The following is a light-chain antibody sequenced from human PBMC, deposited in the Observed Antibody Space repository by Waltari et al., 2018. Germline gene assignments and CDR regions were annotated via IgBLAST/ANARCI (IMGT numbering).Light chain of an antibody. CDR3: SSYTSSSAYVFAYV. Sequence: QSALTQPASVSGSPGQSITISCTGTSRDVGGYNYVSWYQQHPDKAPKLMIYEVSNRPTGVSNRFSGSKSGNTASLTISGLQAEDEADYYGSSYTSSSAYVFAYVFGTGTKVTVL. V-gene: IGLV2-14*01. J-gene: IGLJ1*01. CDR1: SRDVGGYNY. CDR2: EVS.